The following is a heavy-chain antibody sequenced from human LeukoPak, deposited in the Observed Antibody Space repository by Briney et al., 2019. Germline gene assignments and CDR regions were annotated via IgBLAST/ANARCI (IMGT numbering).Heavy chain of an antibody. Sequence: GGSLRLSCVASGFTFSSYAMSWVRQAPGKGLEWVSAISGSGDSTYYGDSVKGRFTISRDNSKNTLYLQMNSLRAEDTAVYYCAKTRPLDSSSWSHGDYWGQGTLVTVSS. D-gene: IGHD6-13*01. CDR1: GFTFSSYA. CDR2: ISGSGDST. J-gene: IGHJ4*02. CDR3: AKTRPLDSSSWSHGDY. V-gene: IGHV3-23*01.